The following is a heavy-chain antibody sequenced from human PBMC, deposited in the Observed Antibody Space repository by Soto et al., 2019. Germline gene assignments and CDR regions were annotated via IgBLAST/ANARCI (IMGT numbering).Heavy chain of an antibody. Sequence: TSETLSLTCTVSGASVSIGVYYWTWLRQHPGKGLEWIGYIDNSGSTYYNPSLTGRVDISVDTSKNEFSLNLQSLTAADTAFYYCAGAVSDFDVRRYRTSYFDQWGQGILVTVSS. D-gene: IGHD3-10*02. CDR3: AGAVSDFDVRRYRTSYFDQ. CDR1: GASVSIGVYY. J-gene: IGHJ4*02. CDR2: IDNSGST. V-gene: IGHV4-31*03.